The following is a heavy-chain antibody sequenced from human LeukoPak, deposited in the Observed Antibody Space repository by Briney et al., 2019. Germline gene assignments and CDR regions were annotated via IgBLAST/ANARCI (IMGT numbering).Heavy chain of an antibody. Sequence: SETLSLTCTVSGGSISSSSYYWGWIRQPPGKGLEWIGSIYYSGSTYYNPYLKSRVTISVDTSKNQFSLKLSSVTAADTAVYYCARGSPYYCSSTSCYGPISAFGYWGQGTLVTVSS. D-gene: IGHD2-2*01. CDR3: ARGSPYYCSSTSCYGPISAFGY. CDR2: IYYSGST. V-gene: IGHV4-39*01. J-gene: IGHJ4*02. CDR1: GGSISSSSYY.